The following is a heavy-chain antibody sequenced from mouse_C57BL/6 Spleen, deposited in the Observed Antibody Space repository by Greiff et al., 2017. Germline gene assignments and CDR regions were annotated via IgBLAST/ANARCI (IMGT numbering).Heavy chain of an antibody. CDR3: ARGITTGYWYFDV. CDR2: ISDGGSYT. V-gene: IGHV5-4*01. CDR1: GFTFSSYA. J-gene: IGHJ1*03. Sequence: EVQRVESGGGLVKPGGSLKLSCAASGFTFSSYAMSWVRQTPEKRLEWVATISDGGSYTYYPDNVKGRFTFSRDNAKNNLYLQMSHLKSEDTAMYYCARGITTGYWYFDVWGTGTTVTVSS. D-gene: IGHD2-4*01.